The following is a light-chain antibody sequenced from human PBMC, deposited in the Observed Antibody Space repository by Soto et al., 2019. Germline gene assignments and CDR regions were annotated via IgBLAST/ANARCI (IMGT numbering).Light chain of an antibody. J-gene: IGKJ1*01. CDR1: QSVPSTY. Sequence: VLSPSPGKLSLSPGGRATLSRRASQSVPSTYFAWYQQKSGQPPRLLISGTSNRATGIPDRFSGSGSGRDFTLTISRLEPEDFAVYFCQQFGNSPWTFGQGTKVDIK. CDR2: GTS. CDR3: QQFGNSPWT. V-gene: IGKV3-20*01.